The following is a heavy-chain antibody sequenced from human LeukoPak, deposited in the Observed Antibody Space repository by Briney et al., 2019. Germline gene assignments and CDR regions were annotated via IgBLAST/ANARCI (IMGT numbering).Heavy chain of an antibody. CDR1: GFTFSSYS. CDR3: ARVSVDAFDI. Sequence: GGSLRPSCAASGFTFSSYSMNWVRQAPGKGLEWVSSISSSSSYIYYADSVKGRFTISRDNAKNSLYLQMNSLRAEDTAVYYCARVSVDAFDIWGQGTMVTVSS. D-gene: IGHD3-16*02. V-gene: IGHV3-21*01. CDR2: ISSSSSYI. J-gene: IGHJ3*02.